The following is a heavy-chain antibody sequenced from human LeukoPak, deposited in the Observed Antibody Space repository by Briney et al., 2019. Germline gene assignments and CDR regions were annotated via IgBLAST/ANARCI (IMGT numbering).Heavy chain of an antibody. J-gene: IGHJ4*02. D-gene: IGHD3-10*01. Sequence: ASVTVSCKASGYTFTNYYMHWVRQAPGQGLEWMGIINPSGGGTNYAQRFQGRVTMTRDTSTNTIYMELSSLRSEDTAVYYCARDIFGSGVNFFDYWGQGTLVTVSS. CDR3: ARDIFGSGVNFFDY. CDR2: INPSGGGT. V-gene: IGHV1-46*01. CDR1: GYTFTNYY.